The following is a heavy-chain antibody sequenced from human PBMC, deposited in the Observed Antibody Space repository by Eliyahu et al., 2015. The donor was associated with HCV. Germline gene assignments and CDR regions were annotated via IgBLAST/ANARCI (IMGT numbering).Heavy chain of an antibody. J-gene: IGHJ6*02. V-gene: IGHV1-69*01. CDR1: GXXFTSYA. Sequence: QVQLVQSGAEVKKPGSSVKVSCKASGXXFTSYAIKWVRQAPGQGLXWMGGIIPIFGTANHAHKFQDRVTITADESTSTAYMELSSLRSEDTAIYYCARAKGIAGGDSSVHYHYGMDVWGQGTTVTVSS. CDR2: IIPIFGTA. D-gene: IGHD6-13*01. CDR3: ARAKGIAGGDSSVHYHYGMDV.